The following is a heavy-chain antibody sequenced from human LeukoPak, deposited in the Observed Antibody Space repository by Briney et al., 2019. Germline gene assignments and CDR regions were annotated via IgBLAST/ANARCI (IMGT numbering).Heavy chain of an antibody. J-gene: IGHJ4*02. D-gene: IGHD1-26*01. CDR3: ATEYRGSYKPYVY. CDR1: GGTFSSYA. Sequence: GASVKVSCKASGGTFSSYAISWVRQAPGKGLEWMGGFDPEDGETIYAQKFQGRVTMTEDTSTDTAYMEVSSLRSEDTAVYYCATEYRGSYKPYVYWGQGTLVTVSS. CDR2: FDPEDGET. V-gene: IGHV1-24*01.